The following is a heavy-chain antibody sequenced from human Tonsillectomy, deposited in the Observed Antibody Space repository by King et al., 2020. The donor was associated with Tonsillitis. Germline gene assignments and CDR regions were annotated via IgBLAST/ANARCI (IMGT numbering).Heavy chain of an antibody. CDR1: GFTFSSYA. Sequence: VQLVESGGGLIQPGGSLRLSCAASGFTFSSYAMNWVRQAPGKGLEWVSGISGSGGSTYYADSVEGRFAISRDNSMNTLYLQMNSLRAEDTAVYYCAKDRDFWSPHGMDVWGQGTTVTVSS. J-gene: IGHJ6*02. CDR2: ISGSGGST. V-gene: IGHV3-23*04. CDR3: AKDRDFWSPHGMDV. D-gene: IGHD3-3*01.